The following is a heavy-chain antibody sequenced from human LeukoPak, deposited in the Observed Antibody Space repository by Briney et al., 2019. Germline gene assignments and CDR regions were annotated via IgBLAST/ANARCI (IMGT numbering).Heavy chain of an antibody. CDR2: ISADNGNT. CDR3: ARPTTANYHDAFDI. V-gene: IGHV1-18*01. J-gene: IGHJ3*02. D-gene: IGHD4-17*01. Sequence: ASVKVSCKASGYTFTSYGISWVRQAPGQGLEWMGWISADNGNTNYAQKLQGRFTITTDKSTSTAYMELGSLRSGDTAVYYCARPTTANYHDAFDIWGQGTMVTVSS. CDR1: GYTFTSYG.